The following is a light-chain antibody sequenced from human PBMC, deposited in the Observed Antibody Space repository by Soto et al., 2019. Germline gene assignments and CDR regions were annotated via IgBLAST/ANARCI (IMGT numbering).Light chain of an antibody. CDR3: QQSNSYSPST. Sequence: DIQMTQSPSTLSASVGDRFTITCMASQSISGWLAWYQQKPGKAPKLLIYDVSSLESGVPSRFSGSGSGTEFTLAISSLQPDDFATYYCQQSNSYSPSTFGQGTKVDIK. V-gene: IGKV1-5*01. CDR1: QSISGW. CDR2: DVS. J-gene: IGKJ1*01.